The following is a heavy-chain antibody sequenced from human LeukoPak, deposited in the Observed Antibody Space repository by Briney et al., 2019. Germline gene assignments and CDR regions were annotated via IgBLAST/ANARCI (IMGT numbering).Heavy chain of an antibody. J-gene: IGHJ3*02. CDR1: GGSISSSSYY. CDR3: ARDGIAAAGTRAFDI. V-gene: IGHV4-39*07. CDR2: INHSGST. Sequence: SETLSLTCTVSGGSISSSSYYWGWIRQPPGKGLEWIGEINHSGSTNYNPSLKSRVTISVDTSKNQFSLKLSSVTAADTAVYYCARDGIAAAGTRAFDIWGQGTMVTVSS. D-gene: IGHD6-13*01.